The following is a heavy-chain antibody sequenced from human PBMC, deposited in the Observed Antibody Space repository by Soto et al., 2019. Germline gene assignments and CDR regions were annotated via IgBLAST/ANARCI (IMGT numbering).Heavy chain of an antibody. CDR3: ARGWRHGSGSSRYYYYGMDV. V-gene: IGHV4-34*01. J-gene: IGHJ6*02. CDR1: GGSFSGYY. Sequence: SETLSRTCAVYGGSFSGYYWSWIRQPPGKGLEWIGEINHSGSTNYNPSLKSRVTISVDTSKNQFSLKLSSVTAADTALYYCARGWRHGSGSSRYYYYGMDVWGQGTTVTVS. CDR2: INHSGST. D-gene: IGHD3-10*01.